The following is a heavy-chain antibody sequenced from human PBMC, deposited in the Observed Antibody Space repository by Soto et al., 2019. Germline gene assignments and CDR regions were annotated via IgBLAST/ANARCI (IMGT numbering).Heavy chain of an antibody. CDR3: AKLKAGPTFAFDI. J-gene: IGHJ3*02. Sequence: EVQLLESGGGLVQPGGSLRLSCAASGFTFSDSAMSWVRLAPGKGLEWLSSLTSSGATTYYADSVKGRFTISRDNSKNTLYLQMNSLRAEDTALYYCAKLKAGPTFAFDIWGQGTMVTVSS. V-gene: IGHV3-23*01. CDR1: GFTFSDSA. D-gene: IGHD1-26*01. CDR2: LTSSGATT.